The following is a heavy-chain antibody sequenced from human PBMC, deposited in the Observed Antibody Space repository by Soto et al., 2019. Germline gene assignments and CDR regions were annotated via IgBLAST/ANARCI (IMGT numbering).Heavy chain of an antibody. CDR2: ISGSGGTT. V-gene: IGHV3-23*01. Sequence: GGSLRLSCAASGFTFSSYAMSWVRQAPGKGLEWVSAISGSGGTTYYADSVKGRFTISRDNSKNTLYLQMNSLRAEDTAVYYCAKNCGGDCYTNFDYWGQGTLVTVSS. CDR1: GFTFSSYA. J-gene: IGHJ4*02. D-gene: IGHD2-21*02. CDR3: AKNCGGDCYTNFDY.